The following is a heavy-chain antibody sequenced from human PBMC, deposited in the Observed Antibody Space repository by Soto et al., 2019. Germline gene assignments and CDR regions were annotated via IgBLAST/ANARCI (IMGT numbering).Heavy chain of an antibody. Sequence: GGSLRLSCAASGFTFSSCAMGWVRQAPGKGLEWVSDIIDSGSSTYYADSVKGRFTISRDNSKNTLYLQMNSLRAEDTAVYYCASLSYDSSGDYYGEYFQHWGQGTLVTVSS. V-gene: IGHV3-23*01. CDR1: GFTFSSCA. J-gene: IGHJ1*01. CDR2: IIDSGSST. CDR3: ASLSYDSSGDYYGEYFQH. D-gene: IGHD3-22*01.